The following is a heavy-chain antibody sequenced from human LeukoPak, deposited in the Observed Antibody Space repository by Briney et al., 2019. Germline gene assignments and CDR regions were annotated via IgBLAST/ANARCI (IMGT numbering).Heavy chain of an antibody. V-gene: IGHV4-4*07. CDR3: ARAAGYCSSTSCYALAY. CDR1: GGSISSYY. D-gene: IGHD2-2*01. Sequence: SETLSLTCTVSGGSISSYYWSWIRQPAGKGLEWIGRIYTSGSTNYNPSLKSRFTMSVDTSKNQFSLKLSSVTAADTAVYYCARAAGYCSSTSCYALAYWGQGTLVTVSS. J-gene: IGHJ4*02. CDR2: IYTSGST.